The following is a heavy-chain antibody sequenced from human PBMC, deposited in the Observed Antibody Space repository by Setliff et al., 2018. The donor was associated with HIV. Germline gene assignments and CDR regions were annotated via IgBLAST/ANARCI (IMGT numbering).Heavy chain of an antibody. J-gene: IGHJ3*02. Sequence: PGGSLRLSCAASGFTFSSYSMNWVRQAPGKGLEWVSSISSSSSYIYYADSVKGRFTISRDNAKKSLYLQMNSLRAEDTAVYYCAKDDVPRDFDIWGQGTMVTVSS. CDR1: GFTFSSYS. CDR3: AKDDVPRDFDI. CDR2: ISSSSSYI. V-gene: IGHV3-21*04.